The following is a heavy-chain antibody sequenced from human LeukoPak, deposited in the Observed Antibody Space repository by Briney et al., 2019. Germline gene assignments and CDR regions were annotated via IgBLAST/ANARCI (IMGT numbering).Heavy chain of an antibody. D-gene: IGHD2-15*01. CDR3: ARTPYYYYYGMDV. CDR2: INHSGST. Sequence: SETLSLTCAVYGGSFSGYYWSWIRQPPGKGLEWIGEINHSGSTNYNPSLKSRVTISLDTSKNQFSLKLSSVTAADTAVYYCARTPYYYYYGMDVWGQGTTVTVPS. CDR1: GGSFSGYY. J-gene: IGHJ6*02. V-gene: IGHV4-34*01.